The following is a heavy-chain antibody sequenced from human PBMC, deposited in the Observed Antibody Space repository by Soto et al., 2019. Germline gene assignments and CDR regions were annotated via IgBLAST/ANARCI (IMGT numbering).Heavy chain of an antibody. CDR3: ARDPQEFWTSYWFDP. CDR2: ISAYDGKT. Sequence: ASVKVSCKTSGYTFNTYGINWVRQAPGQGLELMGWISAYDGKTAYAEKFQGRVTLTTDTSTSTAYMELRSLRSDDTAIYYCARDPQEFWTSYWFDPWGQGTPVTVSS. D-gene: IGHD3-3*01. CDR1: GYTFNTYG. J-gene: IGHJ5*02. V-gene: IGHV1-18*01.